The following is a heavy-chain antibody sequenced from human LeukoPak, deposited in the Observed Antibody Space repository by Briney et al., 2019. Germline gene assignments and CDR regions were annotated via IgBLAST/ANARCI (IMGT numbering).Heavy chain of an antibody. V-gene: IGHV4-34*01. CDR3: ARRTYCGGDCNYYFDY. CDR1: GGSFSGYY. Sequence: SETLSLTCAVYGGSFSGYYWSWIRQPPGKGLEWIGEINHSGSTNYNPSLKSRVAVLVDTSKNQFSLKLRSVTAADTAVYYCARRTYCGGDCNYYFDYWGQGILVTVSS. CDR2: INHSGST. J-gene: IGHJ4*02. D-gene: IGHD2-21*02.